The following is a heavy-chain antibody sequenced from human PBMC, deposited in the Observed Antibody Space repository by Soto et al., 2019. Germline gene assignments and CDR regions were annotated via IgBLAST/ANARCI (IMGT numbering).Heavy chain of an antibody. V-gene: IGHV3-15*01. CDR1: GFTFSNAW. J-gene: IGHJ6*02. CDR2: IKSKVDGGTA. Sequence: GGSLRLSCEASGFTFSNAWMNWVRQGPGKGLEWLGRIKSKVDGGTADYGAATKGRFSISRDDLKNMLYLQMNSLKPDDTAVYYCTTLSYLYYDGMDVWGQGTKVTVS. CDR3: TTLSYLYYDGMDV. D-gene: IGHD2-2*01.